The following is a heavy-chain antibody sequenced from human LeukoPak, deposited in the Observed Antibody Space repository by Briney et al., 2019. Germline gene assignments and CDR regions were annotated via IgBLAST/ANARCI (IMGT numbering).Heavy chain of an antibody. CDR3: AKDRGDAANRYFDY. CDR1: GFTFSSYA. Sequence: GGSLRLSCVASGFTFSSYAMKWVRQAPGKGLEWVSGISGSGGSTYYAHSVKGRFSISRDNSKNTVYLQMSSLRAEDTAIYYCAKDRGDAANRYFDYWGQGTLVTVSS. V-gene: IGHV3-23*01. J-gene: IGHJ4*02. CDR2: ISGSGGST. D-gene: IGHD4-17*01.